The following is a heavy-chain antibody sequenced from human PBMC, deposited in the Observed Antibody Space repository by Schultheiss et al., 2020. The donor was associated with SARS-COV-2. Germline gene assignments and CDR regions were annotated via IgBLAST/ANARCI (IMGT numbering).Heavy chain of an antibody. V-gene: IGHV4-59*08. J-gene: IGHJ5*02. CDR3: ARHVTYYDFWSGYPYWFDP. Sequence: SETLSLTCTVSGGSISSYYWSWIRQPPGKGLEWIGEIYHSGSTNYNPSLKSRVTISVDTSKNQFSLKLSSVTAADTAVYYCARHVTYYDFWSGYPYWFDPWGQGTLVTVSS. D-gene: IGHD3-3*01. CDR1: GGSISSYY. CDR2: IYHSGST.